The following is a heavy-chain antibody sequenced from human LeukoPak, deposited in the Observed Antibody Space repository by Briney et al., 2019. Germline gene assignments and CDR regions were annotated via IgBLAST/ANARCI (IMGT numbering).Heavy chain of an antibody. V-gene: IGHV1-2*02. Sequence: GASVKVSCKASGYTFTGYYMHWVRQAPGQGLEWMGWINPNNGDTHYAQKFQGRVTMTRDTSISTAYMELSRLRSDDTAVYYCARVAPLRLGELSFLRFWDYWGQGTLVTVSS. J-gene: IGHJ4*02. CDR1: GYTFTGYY. CDR3: ARVAPLRLGELSFLRFWDY. CDR2: INPNNGDT. D-gene: IGHD3-16*02.